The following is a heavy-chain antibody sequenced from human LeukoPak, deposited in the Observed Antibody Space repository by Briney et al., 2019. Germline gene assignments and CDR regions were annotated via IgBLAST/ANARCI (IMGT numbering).Heavy chain of an antibody. J-gene: IGHJ6*02. Sequence: GGSLRLSCAASGFTFSTSAMSWVRQAPGKGLDWVSTISGSGGSTYYADSVKGRFTISRDNSKNTMYLQMNSLRAEDTAIYYCAKHIGDSEYCGMDVWGQGTTVTVSS. V-gene: IGHV3-23*01. CDR3: AKHIGDSEYCGMDV. D-gene: IGHD5-12*01. CDR1: GFTFSTSA. CDR2: ISGSGGST.